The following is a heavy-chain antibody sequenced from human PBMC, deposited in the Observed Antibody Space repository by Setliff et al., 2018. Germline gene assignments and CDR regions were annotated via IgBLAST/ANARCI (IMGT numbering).Heavy chain of an antibody. J-gene: IGHJ6*04. D-gene: IGHD6-19*01. CDR1: GGSIGHYY. CDR2: VYTSGST. V-gene: IGHV4-4*08. Sequence: SETLSLTCIVSGGSIGHYYWNWIRQPPGKGLEWIGYVYTSGSTNYNPSLKSRVTISVDTSKNQFSLRLSSVTAADTAVYYCARLRKAVDGINFPRYMDVWGKGTTVTVSS. CDR3: ARLRKAVDGINFPRYMDV.